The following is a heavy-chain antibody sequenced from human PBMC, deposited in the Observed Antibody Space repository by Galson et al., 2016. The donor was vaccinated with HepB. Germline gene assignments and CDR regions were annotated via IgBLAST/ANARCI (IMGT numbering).Heavy chain of an antibody. CDR3: AKDLSRGSGSYYSRYYYYGVDV. J-gene: IGHJ6*02. D-gene: IGHD3-10*01. CDR2: VTWNSGSM. Sequence: SLRLSCAPSGFNFDDYAMHWVRQGPGKGLEWVSSVTWNSGSMGYADSVKGRFTISRDNAKTSLYLQMNSLRPEDTALYYCAKDLSRGSGSYYSRYYYYGVDVWGRGTTVTVSS. CDR1: GFNFDDYA. V-gene: IGHV3-9*01.